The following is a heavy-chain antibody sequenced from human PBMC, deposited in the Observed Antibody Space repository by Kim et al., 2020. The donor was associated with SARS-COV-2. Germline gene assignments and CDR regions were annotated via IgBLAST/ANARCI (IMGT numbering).Heavy chain of an antibody. J-gene: IGHJ6*02. CDR3: ATPPPDLSDSHYDFWSGPLELDYGMDV. V-gene: IGHV1-18*04. D-gene: IGHD3-3*01. Sequence: ASVKVSCKASGYTFTSYGISWVRQAPGQGLEWMGWISAYNGNTNYAQKLQGRVTMTTDTSTSTAYMELRSLRSDDTAVYYCATPPPDLSDSHYDFWSGPLELDYGMDVWGQGTTVTVSS. CDR1: GYTFTSYG. CDR2: ISAYNGNT.